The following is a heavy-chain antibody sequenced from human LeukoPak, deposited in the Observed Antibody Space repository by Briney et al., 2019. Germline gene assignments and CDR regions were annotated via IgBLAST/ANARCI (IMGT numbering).Heavy chain of an antibody. CDR3: VGADYDILTGYYIDY. V-gene: IGHV3-48*03. Sequence: GGSLRLSCAASGFTFSSFEMHWVRQAPGKGREWGSDIGSSGDTLYYANSMKGRFTISRDNAKNSLYLQMNSLRAEDTAVYYCVGADYDILTGYYIDYWGQGTLVTVSS. J-gene: IGHJ4*02. CDR2: IGSSGDTL. CDR1: GFTFSSFE. D-gene: IGHD3-9*01.